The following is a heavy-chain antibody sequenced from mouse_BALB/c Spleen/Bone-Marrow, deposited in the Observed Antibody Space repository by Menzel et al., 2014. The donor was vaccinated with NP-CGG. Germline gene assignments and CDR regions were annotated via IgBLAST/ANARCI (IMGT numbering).Heavy chain of an antibody. D-gene: IGHD2-4*01. CDR1: GFNIKDTY. J-gene: IGHJ4*01. Sequence: VQLQQSGAELVKPGASVKLSCTASGFNIKDTYMHWVKQRPEQGLEWIGRIDPANGSTKYDPKFQGKATITADTSSNTAYLQLSSLTSEDTAVYYCAKYGGLRYAMDYWGQGTSVTVSS. CDR3: AKYGGLRYAMDY. CDR2: IDPANGST. V-gene: IGHV14-3*02.